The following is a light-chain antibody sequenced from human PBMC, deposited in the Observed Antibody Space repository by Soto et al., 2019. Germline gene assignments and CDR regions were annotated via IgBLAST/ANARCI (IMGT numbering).Light chain of an antibody. V-gene: IGKV3-20*01. CDR3: QHYSSSPPT. J-gene: IGKJ4*01. Sequence: EIVLTQSPGTLSLSPGDRATLSCRASQSLSSRYLAWYRQKPGQAPRLLLYGASNRATGIPDRFSGSGSGTDLTLTISRMEPDDVAVYYCQHYSSSPPTFCGGTKVEIK. CDR1: QSLSSRY. CDR2: GAS.